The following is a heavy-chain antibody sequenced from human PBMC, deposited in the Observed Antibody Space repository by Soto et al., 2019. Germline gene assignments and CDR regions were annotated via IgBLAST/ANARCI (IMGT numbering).Heavy chain of an antibody. CDR3: SGCSGGACHRIYGMDV. CDR2: ISPSTSHI. CDR1: GFTFSSCT. V-gene: IGHV3-21*01. J-gene: IGHJ6*02. Sequence: EVHLVESGGGLVKPGGSLRLSCAVSGFTFSSCTMNWVRQAPGKGLEWVSSISPSTSHIYYTDSVKGRFTISRDNAKNSLFLQMNSLRAEDTAVYYCSGCSGGACHRIYGMDVWGQGTTVTVSS. D-gene: IGHD2-15*01.